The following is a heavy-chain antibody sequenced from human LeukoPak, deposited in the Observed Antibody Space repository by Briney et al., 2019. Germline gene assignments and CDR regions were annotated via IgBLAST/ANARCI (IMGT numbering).Heavy chain of an antibody. D-gene: IGHD2-15*01. J-gene: IGHJ5*02. CDR2: IYTSGST. Sequence: SETLSLTCTVSGGSISSYYWSWIRQPAGKGLEWIGRIYTSGSTNYNPSLKSRVTMSVDTSKNQFSLKLSSVTAADTAVYYCARYCSGGSCTEPNWFDPWGQGTLVTVSS. CDR3: ARYCSGGSCTEPNWFDP. CDR1: GGSISSYY. V-gene: IGHV4-4*07.